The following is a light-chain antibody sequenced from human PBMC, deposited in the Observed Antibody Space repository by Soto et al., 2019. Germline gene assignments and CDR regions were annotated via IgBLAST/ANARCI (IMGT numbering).Light chain of an antibody. Sequence: DIQMTQSPSSLSASVGDRVTITCRASQSISSYLNGYQQKPGKAPKLLIYAASSLQSGVPSRFSGSGSGTDFTLTISSLQPEDFATYYCQQSYSTSGTFGQGTKVEIK. V-gene: IGKV1-39*01. CDR3: QQSYSTSGT. J-gene: IGKJ1*01. CDR2: AAS. CDR1: QSISSY.